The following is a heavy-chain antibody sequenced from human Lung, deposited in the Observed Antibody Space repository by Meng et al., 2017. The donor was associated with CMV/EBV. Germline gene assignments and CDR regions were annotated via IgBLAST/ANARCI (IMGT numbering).Heavy chain of an antibody. J-gene: IGHJ4*02. CDR3: ASVGFCSGTTCYTGDYTSRRHFEH. V-gene: IGHV1-69*05. CDR1: GGTFSSFA. D-gene: IGHD2-2*02. Sequence: SXXVSCKASGGTFSSFAISWVRRAPGQGLEWMGGIIPIFGTANYAQNFQGRVTITTDESRITAYMELSSLRSEDSAIYYCASVGFCSGTTCYTGDYTSRRHFEHWGQGTLVTVSS. CDR2: IIPIFGTA.